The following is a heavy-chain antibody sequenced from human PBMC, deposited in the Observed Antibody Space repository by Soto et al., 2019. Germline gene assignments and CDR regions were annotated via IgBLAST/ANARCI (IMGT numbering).Heavy chain of an antibody. D-gene: IGHD2-2*01. J-gene: IGHJ4*02. V-gene: IGHV3-21*04. Sequence: PVGSLRLSCAASGFTFSSYTMHWVRQAPGKGLEWVSSISTSSTYRYIADSVTGRFTISRDNAQNSLYLQMTSLRAEDTAVYYCARDGRGAAANPYFDYWGQGTLVTVSS. CDR1: GFTFSSYT. CDR2: ISTSSTYR. CDR3: ARDGRGAAANPYFDY.